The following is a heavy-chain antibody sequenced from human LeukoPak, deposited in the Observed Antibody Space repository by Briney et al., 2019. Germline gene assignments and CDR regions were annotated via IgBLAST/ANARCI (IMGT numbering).Heavy chain of an antibody. CDR2: INHIVST. V-gene: IGHV4-34*01. CDR1: GGSFSGYY. D-gene: IGHD6-6*01. J-gene: IGHJ4*02. CDR3: VRGAIAARPFDY. Sequence: SETLSLTCAVYGGSFSGYYWSWIRQPPVKGQDLHGEINHIVSTNYKPSLKSRVTISVDTSKNQFSLKLSSVTAADTAVYYCVRGAIAARPFDYWGQGTLVSVFS.